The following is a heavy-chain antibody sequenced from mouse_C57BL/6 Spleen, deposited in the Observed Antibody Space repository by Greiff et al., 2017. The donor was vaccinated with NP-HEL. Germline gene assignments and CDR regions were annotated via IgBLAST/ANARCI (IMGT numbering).Heavy chain of an antibody. CDR1: GFNFTSYW. CDR3: AKYYESSSYAMAY. CDR2: IHPYDSDT. Sequence: QVQLQQPGAELVKPGASVKVSCKASGFNFTSYWMHWVKQRPGQGLEWIGRIHPYDSDTNYNQKFKGKATLTVDTSSNTAYMQLSSLTSEDPAVYYCAKYYESSSYAMAYWGQGTSVTVSS. D-gene: IGHD1-1*01. J-gene: IGHJ4*01. V-gene: IGHV1-74*01.